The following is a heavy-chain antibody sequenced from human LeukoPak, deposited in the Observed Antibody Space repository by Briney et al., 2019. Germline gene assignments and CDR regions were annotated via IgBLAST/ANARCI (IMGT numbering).Heavy chain of an antibody. Sequence: SVKVSCKASGGTFSSYAISWVRQAPGQGLEWRGGIIPIFGTANYAQKFQGRVTITADESTSTAYMELSSLRSEDTAVYYCARDPLGPQGYSSGWWHFDLWGRGTLVTVSS. CDR2: IIPIFGTA. V-gene: IGHV1-69*13. CDR3: ARDPLGPQGYSSGWWHFDL. CDR1: GGTFSSYA. D-gene: IGHD6-19*01. J-gene: IGHJ2*01.